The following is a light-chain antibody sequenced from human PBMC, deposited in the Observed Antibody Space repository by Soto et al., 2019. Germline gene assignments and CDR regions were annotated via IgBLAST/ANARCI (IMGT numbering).Light chain of an antibody. V-gene: IGKV3-20*01. Sequence: EIVLTHSPGTLSLFPGEIATLSCRASQSVSSYLAWYQQKPGQAPRLLIYGASNRATGIPDRFSGSGSGTDFTLTISRLEPEDFAVYYCQQYGSSGTFGQGTKVDIK. CDR2: GAS. CDR3: QQYGSSGT. CDR1: QSVSSY. J-gene: IGKJ1*01.